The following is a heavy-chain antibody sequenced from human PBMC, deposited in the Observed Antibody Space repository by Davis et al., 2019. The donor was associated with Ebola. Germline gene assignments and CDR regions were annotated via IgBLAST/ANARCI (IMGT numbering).Heavy chain of an antibody. CDR3: ARARGNYSGWFDP. D-gene: IGHD3-10*01. Sequence: SETLSLTCTVSGGSISSSSYYWSWIRQPPGKGLEWIGEINHSGSTNYNPSLKSRVTISVDTSKNQFSLKLSSVTAADTAVYYCARARGNYSGWFDPWGQGTLVTVSS. CDR2: INHSGST. V-gene: IGHV4-39*07. J-gene: IGHJ5*02. CDR1: GGSISSSSYY.